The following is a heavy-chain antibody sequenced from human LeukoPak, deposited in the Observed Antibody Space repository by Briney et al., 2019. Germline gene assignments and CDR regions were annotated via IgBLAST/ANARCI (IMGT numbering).Heavy chain of an antibody. CDR2: ISAYNGNT. CDR3: ANTYSGRWEWFDP. D-gene: IGHD1-26*01. V-gene: IGHV1-18*01. Sequence: ASVKVSCKASGGTFSSYGISWVRQAPGQGLEWMGWISAYNGNTNYAQKLQGRVTMTTDTSTSTAYMELRSLRSDDTAVYYCANTYSGRWEWFDPWGQGTLVTVSS. CDR1: GGTFSSYG. J-gene: IGHJ5*02.